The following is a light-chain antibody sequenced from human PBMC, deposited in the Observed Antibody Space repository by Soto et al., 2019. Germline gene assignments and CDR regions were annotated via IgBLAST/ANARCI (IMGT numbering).Light chain of an antibody. CDR1: SSDVGGYNY. J-gene: IGLJ3*02. CDR3: SSYAASNSFYFV. V-gene: IGLV2-8*01. Sequence: QSALTQPPSASGSPGQSVTISCTGTSSDVGGYNYVSWYQQYPGRAPKLMIYEVNKRPSGVPDRFSGSKSGNTASLTVSGLQAEDEADYYCSSYAASNSFYFVFGGGTKLTVL. CDR2: EVN.